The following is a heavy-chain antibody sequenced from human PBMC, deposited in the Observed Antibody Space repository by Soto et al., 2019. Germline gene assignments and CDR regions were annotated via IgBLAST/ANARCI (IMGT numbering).Heavy chain of an antibody. Sequence: SVKVSCKASGGTFSSYTISWVRQAPGQGLEWMGRIIPILGIANYAQKFQGRVTIIADKSTSTAYMKLSSLRSEDTAVYYCARPLGGVVAATGWAFDIWGQGTMVTVSS. D-gene: IGHD2-15*01. V-gene: IGHV1-69*02. CDR1: GGTFSSYT. J-gene: IGHJ3*02. CDR2: IIPILGIA. CDR3: ARPLGGVVAATGWAFDI.